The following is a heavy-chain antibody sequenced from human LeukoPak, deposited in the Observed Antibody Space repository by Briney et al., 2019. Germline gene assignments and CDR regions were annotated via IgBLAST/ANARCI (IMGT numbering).Heavy chain of an antibody. V-gene: IGHV3-11*01. Sequence: GGSLRLSCAASGFTLSDYYMSWIRQAPGKGLEWVSYISSSGSTIYYADSVKGRFTISRDNAKNSLYLQMNSLRAEDTAVYYCASELNWNGRDYWGQGTLVTVSS. CDR2: ISSSGSTI. CDR3: ASELNWNGRDY. J-gene: IGHJ4*02. CDR1: GFTLSDYY. D-gene: IGHD1-1*01.